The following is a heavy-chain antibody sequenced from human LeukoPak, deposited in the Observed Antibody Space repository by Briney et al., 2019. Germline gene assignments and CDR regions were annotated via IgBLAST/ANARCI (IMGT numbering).Heavy chain of an antibody. J-gene: IGHJ4*02. D-gene: IGHD6-13*01. V-gene: IGHV3-73*01. Sequence: GGSLRLSCAASGFTFSGSAMPWVRQASGKGLEWVGRIRSKANSYATAYAASVKGRFTISRDDSKNTAYLQMNSLKTEDTAVYYCTRTIAAATDYWGQGTLVTVSS. CDR2: IRSKANSYAT. CDR1: GFTFSGSA. CDR3: TRTIAAATDY.